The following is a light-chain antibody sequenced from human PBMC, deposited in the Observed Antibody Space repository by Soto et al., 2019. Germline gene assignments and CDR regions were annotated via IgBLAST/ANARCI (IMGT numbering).Light chain of an antibody. CDR3: QQYGSSPPT. CDR2: GAS. CDR1: QSVSSSY. J-gene: IGKJ2*01. Sequence: EIVLTQSPGTLSLSPGERATLSCRASQSVSSSYLAWYQQKPGQAPRLLIYGASSSATGIPDRFSGSGSGTDLTLTISRLEPEDFAVYYCQQYGSSPPTFGQGTKLESK. V-gene: IGKV3-20*01.